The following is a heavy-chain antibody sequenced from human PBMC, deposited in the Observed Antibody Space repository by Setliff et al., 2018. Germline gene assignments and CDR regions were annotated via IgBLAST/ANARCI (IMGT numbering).Heavy chain of an antibody. J-gene: IGHJ4*02. V-gene: IGHV3-21*01. Sequence: GGSLRLSCAVSGVFFRNYHVTWVRQAPGKGLEWVSSYSGSNDYITYADSVRGRFTISRDNAENSVYLQMNGLRADDTAVYYCARSENCFSTHCSPYDYWGQGTLVTVSS. CDR3: ARSENCFSTHCSPYDY. CDR2: YSGSNDYI. CDR1: GVFFRNYH. D-gene: IGHD2-2*01.